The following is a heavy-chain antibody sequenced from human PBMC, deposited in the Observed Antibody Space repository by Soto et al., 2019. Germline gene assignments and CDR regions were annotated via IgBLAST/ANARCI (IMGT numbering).Heavy chain of an antibody. CDR3: FFQAEAGIRDTVPVSAFLLNRSSDL. J-gene: IGHJ2*01. CDR2: IWYHGRNE. Sequence: GQGLEWVAVIWYHGRNEYYADSVKGRFTISRDNSKNTVYLQMNSLRAEDTAVYYFFFQAEAGIRDTVPVSAFLLNRSSDL. D-gene: IGHD6-13*01. V-gene: IGHV3-33*01.